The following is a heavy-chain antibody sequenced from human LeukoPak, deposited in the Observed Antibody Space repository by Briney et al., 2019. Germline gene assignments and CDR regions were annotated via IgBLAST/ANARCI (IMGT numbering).Heavy chain of an antibody. CDR2: IYTSGST. Sequence: SQTLSLTCTVSGGSISSGSYYWSWIRHPAGKGLEWFGRIYTSGSTNYNPSPKSRVTISVDTSKNQFSLKLSSVTAADTAVYYCARDYYDSSAYRYYFDYWGQGTLVTVSS. CDR3: ARDYYDSSAYRYYFDY. V-gene: IGHV4-61*02. CDR1: GGSISSGSYY. D-gene: IGHD3-22*01. J-gene: IGHJ4*02.